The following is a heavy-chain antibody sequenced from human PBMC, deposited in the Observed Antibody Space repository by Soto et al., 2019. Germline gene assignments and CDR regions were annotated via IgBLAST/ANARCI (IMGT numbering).Heavy chain of an antibody. D-gene: IGHD3-3*02. CDR1: GGTFSSYA. CDR3: AARHFWSRPWTDRRLDY. Sequence: ASVKVSCKASGGTFSSYAISWVRQAPGQGLEWMGGIIPIFGTANYAQKFQGRVTITADESTSTAYMELSSLRSEDTAVYYCAARHFWSRPWTDRRLDYWGQGTLVTVSS. V-gene: IGHV1-69*13. J-gene: IGHJ4*02. CDR2: IIPIFGTA.